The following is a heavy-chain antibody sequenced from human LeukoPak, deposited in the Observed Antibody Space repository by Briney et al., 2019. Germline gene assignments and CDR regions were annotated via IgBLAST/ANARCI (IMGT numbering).Heavy chain of an antibody. CDR1: GGSISSGNYY. CDR3: ARENVEMATIMGVDY. J-gene: IGHJ4*02. Sequence: SETLSLTCTVSGGSISSGNYYWGWIRQPPGKGLEWIGNIYYSGSTYYNPSLKSRVTISVDTSKNQFSLKLSSVTAADTAVYYCARENVEMATIMGVDYWGQGTLVTVSS. V-gene: IGHV4-39*02. D-gene: IGHD5-24*01. CDR2: IYYSGST.